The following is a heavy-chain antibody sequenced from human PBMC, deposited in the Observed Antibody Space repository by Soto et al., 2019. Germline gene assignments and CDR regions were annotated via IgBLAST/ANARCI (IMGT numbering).Heavy chain of an antibody. Sequence: LSLTCTVSGGSISSYYWSWIRQPPGKGLEWIGYIYYSGSTNYNPSLKSRVTISVDTSKNQFSLKLSSVTAADTAVYYCARVSYCGGDCYQYYFDYWGQGTLVTVSS. CDR1: GGSISSYY. CDR2: IYYSGST. D-gene: IGHD2-21*02. CDR3: ARVSYCGGDCYQYYFDY. V-gene: IGHV4-59*01. J-gene: IGHJ4*02.